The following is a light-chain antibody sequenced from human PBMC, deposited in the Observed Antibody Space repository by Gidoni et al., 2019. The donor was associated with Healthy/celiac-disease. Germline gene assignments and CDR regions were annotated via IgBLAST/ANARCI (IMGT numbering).Light chain of an antibody. Sequence: VIWMNQSPSLLSASTGDRVTISCRMRQGISSYLAWYKQKPGKAPDLLIYAASTLQSGVPSRFGGSGSGTDFTLTIRRLQSEDFATYYCQQYYSFPRTFXQXTKVEIK. J-gene: IGKJ1*01. CDR3: QQYYSFPRT. CDR2: AAS. CDR1: QGISSY. V-gene: IGKV1D-8*01.